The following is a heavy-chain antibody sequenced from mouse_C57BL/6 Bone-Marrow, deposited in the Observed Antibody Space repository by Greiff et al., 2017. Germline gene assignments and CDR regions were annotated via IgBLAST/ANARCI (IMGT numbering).Heavy chain of an antibody. J-gene: IGHJ4*01. Sequence: VQLQQSGAELVRPGASVKLSCTASGFNIKDDYMHWVKQRPEQGLEWIGWIDPENGDTEYASKFQGKATITADTSSNTAYLQLSSLTSEDTAVYYCTTWGYDYYAMDYWCQGTSGTVSS. CDR2: IDPENGDT. D-gene: IGHD3-1*01. V-gene: IGHV14-4*01. CDR3: TTWGYDYYAMDY. CDR1: GFNIKDDY.